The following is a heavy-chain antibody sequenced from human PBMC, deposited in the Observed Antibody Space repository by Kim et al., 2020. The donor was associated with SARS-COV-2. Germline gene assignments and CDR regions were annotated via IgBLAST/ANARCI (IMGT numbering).Heavy chain of an antibody. CDR1: GYTFTRYA. CDR3: ARISGDFGVASSEY. V-gene: IGHV7-4-1*02. Sequence: ASVKVSCKASGYTFTRYAMNWVRQAPGQGLEWMGWINTKTGNPTYAQGFTGRFVFSLDTSVSTAYLQISSLKAEDTAVYYCARISGDFGVASSEYWGQGTLVTVSS. J-gene: IGHJ4*02. D-gene: IGHD3-3*01. CDR2: INTKTGNP.